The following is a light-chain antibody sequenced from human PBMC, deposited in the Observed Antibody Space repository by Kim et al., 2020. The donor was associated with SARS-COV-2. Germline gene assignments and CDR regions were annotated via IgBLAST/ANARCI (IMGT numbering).Light chain of an antibody. CDR3: QTWDSSTAV. V-gene: IGLV3-1*01. J-gene: IGLJ2*01. CDR1: NLGDKY. Sequence: SVSPGQTASITCSGDNLGDKYACCYQQKPGQSPLLVIHQDNKRPSGIPERFSGSNSGNTATLTISGTQAMDEADYYCQTWDSSTAVFGGGTQLTVL. CDR2: QDN.